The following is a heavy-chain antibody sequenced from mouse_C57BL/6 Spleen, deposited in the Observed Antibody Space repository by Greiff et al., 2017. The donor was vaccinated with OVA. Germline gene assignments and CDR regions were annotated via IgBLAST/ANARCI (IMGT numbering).Heavy chain of an antibody. CDR3: AREGAAQATYFDY. Sequence: VQLQQSGPELVKPGASVKISCKASGYAFSSSWMNWVKQRPGKGLEWIGRIYPGDGDTNYNGKFKGKATLTADKSSSTAYMQRSSLTSEDSAVYFCAREGAAQATYFDYWGQGTTLTVSS. CDR1: GYAFSSSW. V-gene: IGHV1-82*01. CDR2: IYPGDGDT. J-gene: IGHJ2*01. D-gene: IGHD3-2*02.